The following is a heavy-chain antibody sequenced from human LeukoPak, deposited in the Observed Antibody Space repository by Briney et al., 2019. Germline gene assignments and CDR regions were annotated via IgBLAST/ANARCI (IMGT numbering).Heavy chain of an antibody. Sequence: PGGSLRLSCAASGFTVSSNYMSWVRQAPGKGLEWVSVIYNGGSTYYSDAVKGRFTISRDKFKNTLYLQMNSLRAEDTAVYYCARGVAPRDRGYDTLKHYRFYGMDVWGQGTTVTVSS. CDR1: GFTVSSNY. CDR3: ARGVAPRDRGYDTLKHYRFYGMDV. J-gene: IGHJ6*02. CDR2: IYNGGST. D-gene: IGHD5-12*01. V-gene: IGHV3-66*01.